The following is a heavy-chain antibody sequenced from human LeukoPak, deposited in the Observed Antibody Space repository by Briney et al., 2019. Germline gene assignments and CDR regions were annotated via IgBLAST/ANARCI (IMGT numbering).Heavy chain of an antibody. Sequence: GGSLRLSCAASGFNFSNYWMSWVRQAPGKGLEWVANIKQDGSEKFYVDSVKGRFTISRDNAKNSLYLQMTSLRAEDTAVYYCATGVVGATHYYVYGMDVWGQGTTVTVSS. J-gene: IGHJ6*02. CDR3: ATGVVGATHYYVYGMDV. D-gene: IGHD1-26*01. V-gene: IGHV3-7*01. CDR2: IKQDGSEK. CDR1: GFNFSNYW.